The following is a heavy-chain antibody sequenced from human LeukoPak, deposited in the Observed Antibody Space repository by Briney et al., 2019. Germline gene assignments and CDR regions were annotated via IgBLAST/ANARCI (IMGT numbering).Heavy chain of an antibody. CDR2: IYYSGIS. Sequence: SETLSLTCSVSGGSISDYYWSWIRQPPGKGLEWVGRIYYSGISNYNPSLKSRVTISVDTSTNQFSLKLKSVTAADTAVYYCARAASGYCHGGSCPFYLDYWGQGILVTVSS. J-gene: IGHJ4*02. CDR1: GGSISDYY. D-gene: IGHD2-15*01. V-gene: IGHV4-59*01. CDR3: ARAASGYCHGGSCPFYLDY.